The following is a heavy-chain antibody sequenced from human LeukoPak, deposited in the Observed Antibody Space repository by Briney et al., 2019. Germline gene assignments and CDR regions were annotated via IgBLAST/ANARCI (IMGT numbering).Heavy chain of an antibody. Sequence: SETLSLTCTVSGGSISSYCWSWIRQPPGKGLEWIGCIYYSGSTNYNPSLKSRVTISVDTSKNQFSLKLSSVTAADTAVFYCARAVADFWSGQYYFDYWGQGTPVTVSS. J-gene: IGHJ4*02. D-gene: IGHD3-3*01. CDR3: ARAVADFWSGQYYFDY. CDR1: GGSISSYC. CDR2: IYYSGST. V-gene: IGHV4-59*01.